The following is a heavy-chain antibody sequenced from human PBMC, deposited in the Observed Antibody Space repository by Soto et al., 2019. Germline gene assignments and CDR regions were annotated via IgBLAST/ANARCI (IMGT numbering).Heavy chain of an antibody. CDR2: MNPSTGNS. Sequence: ASVNVSCKSSGYTFTSYYIYWGRQATGQGLECMGWMNPSTGNSGYAQKFQGRVTMTSDTSISTAHMELSSLRSEDTAVYYCARRAETNGWNGFGADKYYFDFWGQGTLVTVSS. J-gene: IGHJ4*02. CDR1: GYTFTSYY. V-gene: IGHV1-8*01. D-gene: IGHD1-1*01. CDR3: ARRAETNGWNGFGADKYYFDF.